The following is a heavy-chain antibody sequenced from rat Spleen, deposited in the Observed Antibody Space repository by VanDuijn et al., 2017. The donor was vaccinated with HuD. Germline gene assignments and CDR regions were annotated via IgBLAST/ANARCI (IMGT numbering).Heavy chain of an antibody. CDR1: GFTFSDYN. CDR2: ITYDGSST. V-gene: IGHV5-7*01. CDR3: ARHFGLYYFDY. Sequence: EVQLVESNGGLVQPGRSLKLSCAASGFTFSDYNMAWVRQTPKRGLEWVATITYDGSSTYYRDSVKGRFTISRDNAENTLYLQMDSLRSEDTATYYCARHFGLYYFDYWGQGVMVTVSS. D-gene: IGHD4-3*01. J-gene: IGHJ2*01.